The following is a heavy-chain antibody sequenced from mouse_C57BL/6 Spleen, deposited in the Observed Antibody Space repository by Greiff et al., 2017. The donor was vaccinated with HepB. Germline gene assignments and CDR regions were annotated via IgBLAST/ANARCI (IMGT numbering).Heavy chain of an antibody. Sequence: QVQLQQPGAELVKPGASVKLSCKASGYTFTSYWMHWVKQRPGRGLEWIGRIDPNSGGTKYNEKFKSKATLTVDKPSSTAYMQLSSLTSEDSAVYDCAREGYYGNTWFAYWGQGTLVTVSA. CDR1: GYTFTSYW. CDR2: IDPNSGGT. D-gene: IGHD2-1*01. J-gene: IGHJ3*01. CDR3: AREGYYGNTWFAY. V-gene: IGHV1-72*01.